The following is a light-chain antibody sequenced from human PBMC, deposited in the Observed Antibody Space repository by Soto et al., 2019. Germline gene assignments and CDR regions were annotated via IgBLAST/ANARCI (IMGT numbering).Light chain of an antibody. V-gene: IGKV3-20*01. CDR3: QQYGDSPLT. CDR2: GAS. CDR1: QTVSGSY. J-gene: IGKJ4*01. Sequence: ENVLTQSPGSLSLSPGERATLSCRASQTVSGSYVAWYQQKPGQTPRLLIYGASSRATGIPDRFSGSGSGTDFTLTISRLEPEDFAVYHCQQYGDSPLTFVGGTKV.